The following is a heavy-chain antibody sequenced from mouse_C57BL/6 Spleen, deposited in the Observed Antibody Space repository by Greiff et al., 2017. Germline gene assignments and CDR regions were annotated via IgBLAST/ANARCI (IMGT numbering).Heavy chain of an antibody. CDR1: GYTFTSYW. V-gene: IGHV1-59*01. J-gene: IGHJ2*01. Sequence: VQLQQPGAELVRPGTSVKLSCKASGYTFTSYWMHWIKQRPGQGLEWIGVIYPSDSYTNYNQKFKGKATLTVDTSSSTAYMQLSSLTSEDSAVYYCAREDGYDFDYWGQGTTLTVSS. CDR3: AREDGYDFDY. CDR2: IYPSDSYT. D-gene: IGHD2-2*01.